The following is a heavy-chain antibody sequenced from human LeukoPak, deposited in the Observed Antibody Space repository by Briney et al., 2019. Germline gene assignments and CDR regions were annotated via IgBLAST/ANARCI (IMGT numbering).Heavy chain of an antibody. J-gene: IGHJ6*04. Sequence: GGSLRLSCAASGFTFSSYAMSWVRQAPGKGLEWVSAISGSGGSTYYADSVKGRFTISRDNSKNTLYLQMNSLRAEDTAVYYCAKESEGDILTGHYYYYGMDVWGKGTTVTVSS. CDR1: GFTFSSYA. CDR2: ISGSGGST. CDR3: AKESEGDILTGHYYYYGMDV. V-gene: IGHV3-23*01. D-gene: IGHD3-9*01.